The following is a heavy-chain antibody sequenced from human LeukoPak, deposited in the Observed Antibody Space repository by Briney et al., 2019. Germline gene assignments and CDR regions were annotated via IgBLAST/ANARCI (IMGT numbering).Heavy chain of an antibody. CDR2: ISHDGSNK. J-gene: IGHJ3*02. Sequence: QPGRSLRLSCAASGFTFSSHAMHWVRQAPGKGLEWVADISHDGSNKYYADSVKGRFTISRDNSKNTLYLQMNSLRAEDTAVYYSYRSEFPDAFDIWGQGTMVTVSS. CDR1: GFTFSSHA. CDR3: YRSEFPDAFDI. D-gene: IGHD1-14*01. V-gene: IGHV3-30*04.